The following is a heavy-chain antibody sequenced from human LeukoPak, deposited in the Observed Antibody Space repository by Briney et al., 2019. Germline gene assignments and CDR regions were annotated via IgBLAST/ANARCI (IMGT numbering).Heavy chain of an antibody. CDR2: IIPIFGTA. D-gene: IGHD2-15*01. CDR3: ARASLARGTPFYFGMDV. V-gene: IGHV1-69*01. Sequence: SVKVSCKASGGTFSSYSISWVRQAPGQGLEWMGGIIPIFGTANYAQNFQGRVTVTADESSSTAFMELSSLRSEDTAVYYCARASLARGTPFYFGMDVWGQGTTVIVSS. J-gene: IGHJ6*02. CDR1: GGTFSSYS.